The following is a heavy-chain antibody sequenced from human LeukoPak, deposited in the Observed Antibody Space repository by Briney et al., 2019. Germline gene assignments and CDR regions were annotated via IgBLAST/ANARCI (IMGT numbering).Heavy chain of an antibody. CDR1: GGSFSGYF. V-gene: IGHV4-34*01. CDR2: ITHSGST. CDR3: ASDTVTRGMDV. Sequence: SETLSLTCAVYGGSFSGYFWTWIRQPPGKGLEWIGEITHSGSTNYNPSLKSRVIISTDTSNNQFSLKLSSVTAADTAVYYCASDTVTRGMDVWGQGTTVTVSS. D-gene: IGHD4-11*01. J-gene: IGHJ6*02.